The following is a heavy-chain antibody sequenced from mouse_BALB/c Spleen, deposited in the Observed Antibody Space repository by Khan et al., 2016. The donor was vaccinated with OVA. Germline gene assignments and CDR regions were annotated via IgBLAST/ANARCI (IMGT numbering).Heavy chain of an antibody. Sequence: EVELVESGGGLVQPGGSLKLSCAASGFTFSSYIMSWVRQTPEKRLGWVAYISNGGGSTYYPDTVKGRFTISRDNAKKILYLQMSSLKSEDTAMYYCVRQANGGVFDYWGQGTTLTVSS. CDR2: ISNGGGST. J-gene: IGHJ2*01. D-gene: IGHD1-1*02. CDR1: GFTFSSYI. CDR3: VRQANGGVFDY. V-gene: IGHV5-12-2*01.